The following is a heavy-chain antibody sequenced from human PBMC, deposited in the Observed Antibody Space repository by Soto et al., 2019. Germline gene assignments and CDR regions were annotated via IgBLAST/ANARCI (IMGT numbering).Heavy chain of an antibody. J-gene: IGHJ6*02. CDR3: VRERGGMDL. Sequence: QVQLVESGGGWVKPGGSLRLSCAASGSSFSVHYFSWIRQAPGKGLEWVSWISSSGDYSNYADSVKGRFTISRDNAKNLLYLQMNSLRVEDPAVFYCVRERGGMDLWGQGTTVTVSS. CDR2: ISSSGDYS. CDR1: GSSFSVHY. D-gene: IGHD3-16*01. V-gene: IGHV3-11*06.